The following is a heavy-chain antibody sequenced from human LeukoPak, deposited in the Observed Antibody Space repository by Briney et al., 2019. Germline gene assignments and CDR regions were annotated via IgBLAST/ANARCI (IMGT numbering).Heavy chain of an antibody. Sequence: GGSLTLSCAASGFTFSSYRMLWVRQAPGKGLEWVADIWYDGSNNYYADSVEGRFTISGNNSKNTLYLQMNSLRAEDAAVYYCARDGGYDSSGYYFDYWGQGTLVTVSS. V-gene: IGHV3-33*01. J-gene: IGHJ4*02. CDR3: ARDGGYDSSGYYFDY. D-gene: IGHD3-22*01. CDR1: GFTFSSYR. CDR2: IWYDGSNN.